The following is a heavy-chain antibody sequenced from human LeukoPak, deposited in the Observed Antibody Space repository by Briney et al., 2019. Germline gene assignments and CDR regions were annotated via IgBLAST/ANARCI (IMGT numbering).Heavy chain of an antibody. J-gene: IGHJ4*02. V-gene: IGHV1-2*02. CDR2: INPNSGGT. CDR3: ARTVTTSSYYFDY. Sequence: ASVKVSCKASGFTFSGYYMNWVRQAPGQGLEWMGWINPNSGGTDYAQKFQGRVTLTRDTASSTAYMELNSLRSDDTAVYYCARTVTTSSYYFDYWGQGTLVTVSS. CDR1: GFTFSGYY. D-gene: IGHD4-17*01.